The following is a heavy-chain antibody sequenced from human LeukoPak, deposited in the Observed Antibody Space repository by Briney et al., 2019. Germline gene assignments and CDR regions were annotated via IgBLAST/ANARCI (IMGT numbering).Heavy chain of an antibody. Sequence: GGSLRLSCAASGFTFSDYYMSWIRQAPGKGLEWVSSISSSSSYIYYADSVKGRFTISRDNAKNSLYLQMNSLRAEDTAVYYCARVPVGGSYLLGAFDIWGQGTMVTVSS. J-gene: IGHJ3*02. V-gene: IGHV3-11*06. CDR3: ARVPVGGSYLLGAFDI. CDR1: GFTFSDYY. CDR2: ISSSSSYI. D-gene: IGHD1-26*01.